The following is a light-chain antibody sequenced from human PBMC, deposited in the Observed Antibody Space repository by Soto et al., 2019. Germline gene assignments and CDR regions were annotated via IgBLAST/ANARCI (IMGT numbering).Light chain of an antibody. V-gene: IGLV3-21*02. CDR1: SIGTKR. CDR2: DDS. J-gene: IGLJ1*01. Sequence: SYELTQPPSVSVAPGQTASIACGGDSIGTKRVNWYQQRPGQAPGVVVYDDSDRPTGIPERFSGSNSGNTATLTISRVEAGDEADYYCQVWNGRSFQGVFGPGTKV. CDR3: QVWNGRSFQGV.